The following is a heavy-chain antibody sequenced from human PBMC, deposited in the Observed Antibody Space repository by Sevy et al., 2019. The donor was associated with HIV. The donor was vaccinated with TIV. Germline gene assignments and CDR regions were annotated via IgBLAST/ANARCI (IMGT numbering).Heavy chain of an antibody. J-gene: IGHJ5*02. CDR1: GGTFSSYA. CDR2: IIPIFGTA. CDR3: AREGFWSSYGPLAGP. D-gene: IGHD5-18*01. V-gene: IGHV1-69*06. Sequence: ASVKVSCKASGGTFSSYAISWVRQAPGQGLEWMGGIIPIFGTANYAQRFQGRVTITADKSTSTAYMELSSLRSEDTAVYYCAREGFWSSYGPLAGPWGQGTMVTVSS.